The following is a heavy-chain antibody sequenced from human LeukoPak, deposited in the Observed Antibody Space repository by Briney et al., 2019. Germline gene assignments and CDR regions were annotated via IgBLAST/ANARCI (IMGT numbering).Heavy chain of an antibody. CDR3: ARLRAFLEWYTYDY. CDR2: IYYSGST. V-gene: IGHV4-59*12. D-gene: IGHD3-3*02. J-gene: IGHJ4*02. Sequence: PSETLSLTCTVSGGSISSYYWSWTRQPPGKGLEWIGYIYYSGSTNYNPSLKSRVTISVDTSKNQFSLKLSSVTAADTAVYYCARLRAFLEWYTYDYWGQGTLVTVSS. CDR1: GGSISSYY.